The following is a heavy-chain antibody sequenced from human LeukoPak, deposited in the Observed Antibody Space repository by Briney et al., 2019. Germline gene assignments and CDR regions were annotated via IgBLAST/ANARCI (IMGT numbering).Heavy chain of an antibody. CDR3: ARGNEDYDSSGYKPRFDY. V-gene: IGHV7-4-1*02. D-gene: IGHD3-22*01. J-gene: IGHJ4*02. CDR2: VNTNTGNP. CDR1: EYTCTSYA. Sequence: GASVKVSFKSSEYTCTSYAMNWVRQAPGQGLEWMGCVNTNTGNPTYAQAFTGRFVFFLDTSVSTAYLQISSLKAEDTAVYYCARGNEDYDSSGYKPRFDYWGQGTLVTVS.